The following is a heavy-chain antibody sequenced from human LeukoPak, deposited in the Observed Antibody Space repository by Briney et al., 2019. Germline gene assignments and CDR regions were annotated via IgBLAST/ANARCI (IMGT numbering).Heavy chain of an antibody. CDR2: ISSSGSTI. CDR1: GFTFSSYE. CDR3: ARGTFLAASDFDY. J-gene: IGHJ4*02. D-gene: IGHD2-15*01. Sequence: PGGSLRLSCAASGFTFSSYEMNWVRQAPGKGREWVSYISSSGSTIYYADSVNGRFTISRDNAKNSLYLQMNSLRAEDTAVYYCARGTFLAASDFDYWGQGTLVTVSS. V-gene: IGHV3-48*03.